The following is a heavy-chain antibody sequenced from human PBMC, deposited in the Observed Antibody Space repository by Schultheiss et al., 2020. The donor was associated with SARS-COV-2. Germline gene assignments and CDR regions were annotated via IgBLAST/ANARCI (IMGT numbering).Heavy chain of an antibody. V-gene: IGHV4-39*07. Sequence: SETLSLTCIVSGGSISSSSDYWGWIRRPPGKGLEWIGSMSYSGNTNYNPSLKSRVTISVDKSKNQFSLKLNSVTAADTAMYYCARDRPLLDPWGQGILVTVSS. CDR3: ARDRPLLDP. CDR2: MSYSGNT. J-gene: IGHJ5*02. CDR1: GGSISSSSDY.